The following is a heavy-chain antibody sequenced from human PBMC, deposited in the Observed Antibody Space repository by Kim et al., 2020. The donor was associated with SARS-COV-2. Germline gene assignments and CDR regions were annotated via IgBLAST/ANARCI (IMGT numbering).Heavy chain of an antibody. CDR1: GFTVNSLV. CDR3: ARNLVGDTDLGP. J-gene: IGHJ5*02. V-gene: IGHV3-30*03. D-gene: IGHD1-26*01. Sequence: GGSLRLSCAASGFTVNSLVMHWVRQAPGKGLEWVALVSYGGSTKIYTDSVKGRFTISRDNSKNTLFLQMNSVRPEDTAVYYCARNLVGDTDLGPWGQRTLDTFSS. CDR2: VSYGGSTK.